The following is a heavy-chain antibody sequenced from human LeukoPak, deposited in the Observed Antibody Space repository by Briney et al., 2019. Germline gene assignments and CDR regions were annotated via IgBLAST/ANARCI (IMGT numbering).Heavy chain of an antibody. Sequence: ASVKVSCKVSGNSLRDTSIHWVRQAPGQWLEWMGGFEPEDGEPIFAQTFQGRLPMTEDTSTDTAHMELSSLTVEDTAVYYCATADKWEPLDYWGQGTLVTVSS. CDR2: FEPEDGEP. CDR1: GNSLRDTS. D-gene: IGHD1-26*01. V-gene: IGHV1-24*01. J-gene: IGHJ4*02. CDR3: ATADKWEPLDY.